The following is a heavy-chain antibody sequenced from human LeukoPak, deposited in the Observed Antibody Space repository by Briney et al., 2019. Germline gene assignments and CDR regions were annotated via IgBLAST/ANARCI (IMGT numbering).Heavy chain of an antibody. J-gene: IGHJ4*02. D-gene: IGHD2-8*01. Sequence: GRSLRLSCAASGFIFSSYGMYWVRQAPGKGLEWVAVISNDGNNKQYVDSVKGRFTISRDNSKNTLYLHMNSLRADDTAVYHCAKDGLMRFFDYWGQGTLVTVSS. CDR2: ISNDGNNK. V-gene: IGHV3-30*18. CDR1: GFIFSSYG. CDR3: AKDGLMRFFDY.